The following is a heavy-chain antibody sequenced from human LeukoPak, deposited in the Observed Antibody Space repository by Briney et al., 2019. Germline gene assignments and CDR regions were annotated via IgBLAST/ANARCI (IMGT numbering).Heavy chain of an antibody. CDR3: AREAIIAVAGPHFDY. CDR1: GFTFSSYA. Sequence: GGSLRLSCAASGFTFSSYAMHWVRQAPGKGLEWVAVISYDGSNKYYADSVKGRFTISRDNSKNTLYLQMNSLRAEDTAVYYCAREAIIAVAGPHFDYWGQGTLVTVSS. V-gene: IGHV3-30*04. D-gene: IGHD6-19*01. J-gene: IGHJ4*02. CDR2: ISYDGSNK.